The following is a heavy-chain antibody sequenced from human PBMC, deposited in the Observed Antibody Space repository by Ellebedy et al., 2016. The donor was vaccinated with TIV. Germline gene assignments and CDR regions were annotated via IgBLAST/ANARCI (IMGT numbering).Heavy chain of an antibody. V-gene: IGHV3-30*18. J-gene: IGHJ4*02. CDR3: AKKPPGTYYEAVDY. CDR2: TSSNGGNN. D-gene: IGHD3-22*01. CDR1: GFTFNTYG. Sequence: GGSLRLSXAASGFTFNTYGMHWVRQSPGKGLEWVAVTSSNGGNNHYADSVKGRFTISRDNAKNTLYLQMDNLRIEDTAVYYCAKKPPGTYYEAVDYWGQGTLVTVSS.